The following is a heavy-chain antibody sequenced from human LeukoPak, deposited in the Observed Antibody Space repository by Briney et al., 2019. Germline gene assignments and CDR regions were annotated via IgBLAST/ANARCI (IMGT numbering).Heavy chain of an antibody. D-gene: IGHD6-19*01. J-gene: IGHJ4*02. CDR2: VYYSGAT. CDR3: ARRVAVTGIYCFDH. Sequence: PSETLSLTCTVSGGSISTYYWSWIRQPAGKGLEWNGYVYYSGATNYNPSLTSRVTISLDTSKNQFSLRLTSVTAADTAVYYCARRVAVTGIYCFDHWGQGTPVTVSS. CDR1: GGSISTYY. V-gene: IGHV4-59*08.